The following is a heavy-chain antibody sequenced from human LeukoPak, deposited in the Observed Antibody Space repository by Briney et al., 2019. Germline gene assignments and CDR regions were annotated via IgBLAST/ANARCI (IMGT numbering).Heavy chain of an antibody. J-gene: IGHJ4*02. V-gene: IGHV1-2*02. D-gene: IGHD5-18*01. CDR2: INPNSGGT. Sequence: ASVKVSCKASGYTFTGYYMHWVRQAPGQGLEWMGWINPNSGGTNYAQKFQGRVTMTRDTSISTAYMELSRLRSDDTVVYYCARQSQATWIQLWFHFDYWGQGTLVTVSS. CDR1: GYTFTGYY. CDR3: ARQSQATWIQLWFHFDY.